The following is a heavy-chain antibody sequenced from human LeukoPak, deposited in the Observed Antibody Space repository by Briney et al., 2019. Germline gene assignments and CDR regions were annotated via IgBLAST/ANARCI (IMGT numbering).Heavy chain of an antibody. CDR2: IYYSGST. Sequence: SETLSLTCTVSGGSISSSSYYWGWIRQPPGTGLEWIGSIYYSGSTYYNPSLKSRVTISVDTSKNQFSLKLSSVTAADTAVYYCARGFGRAAAGRFDYWGQGTLVTVSS. J-gene: IGHJ4*02. CDR1: GGSISSSSYY. CDR3: ARGFGRAAAGRFDY. V-gene: IGHV4-39*07. D-gene: IGHD6-13*01.